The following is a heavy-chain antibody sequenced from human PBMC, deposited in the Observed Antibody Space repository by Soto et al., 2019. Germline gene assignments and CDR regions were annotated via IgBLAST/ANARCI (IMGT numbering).Heavy chain of an antibody. Sequence: PSQTMSLTWAVFGGSLVGYYWSRIRQPPGKGLEWIGEINHSGSTNYNPSLKSRVTISVDTSKNQFSLKLSSVTAADTAVYYCARGSWITMVRGVIRRRYFDYWGQGTLVTV. V-gene: IGHV4-34*01. CDR2: INHSGST. J-gene: IGHJ4*02. CDR3: ARGSWITMVRGVIRRRYFDY. CDR1: GGSLVGYY. D-gene: IGHD3-10*01.